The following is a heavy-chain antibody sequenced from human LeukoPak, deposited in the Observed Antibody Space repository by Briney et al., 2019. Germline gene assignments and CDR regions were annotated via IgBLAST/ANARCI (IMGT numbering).Heavy chain of an antibody. J-gene: IGHJ4*02. CDR3: ARERDGYNRNLYYFDY. Sequence: PSETLSLTCTVSGGSISSYYWSWIRQPAGKGLEWIGRIYTSGSTNYNPSLKSRVTMSVDTSKNQFSLKLSSVTAADTAVYYCARERDGYNRNLYYFDYWGQGTLVTVSS. V-gene: IGHV4-4*07. D-gene: IGHD5-24*01. CDR1: GGSISSYY. CDR2: IYTSGST.